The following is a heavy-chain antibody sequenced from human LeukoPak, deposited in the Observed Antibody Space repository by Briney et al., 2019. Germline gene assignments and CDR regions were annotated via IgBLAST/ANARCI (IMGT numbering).Heavy chain of an antibody. Sequence: SETLSLTCTVSGGSISSYYWSWIRQPPGRGLEWIGYIYYSGSTNYNPSLKSRVTISVDTSKNQFSLKLSSVTAADTAVYYCARQGIAAAFPSDYWGQGTLVTVSS. V-gene: IGHV4-59*08. CDR3: ARQGIAAAFPSDY. CDR2: IYYSGST. CDR1: GGSISSYY. J-gene: IGHJ4*02. D-gene: IGHD6-13*01.